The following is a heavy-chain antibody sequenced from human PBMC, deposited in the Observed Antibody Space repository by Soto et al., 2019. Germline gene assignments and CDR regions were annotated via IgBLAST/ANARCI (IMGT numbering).Heavy chain of an antibody. CDR2: ISGSGDLT. Sequence: EVQLLESGGGLVQPGGSLRLSCAASGFTSSNYAMSWVRQAPGRGLEWDSGISGSGDLTYYADSVKGRFTISRDNSENMVYLQMNSLRAEDTAVYYCAKDRTITMIVVPHAFDIWGQGTMVTVSS. CDR1: GFTSSNYA. D-gene: IGHD3-22*01. V-gene: IGHV3-23*01. CDR3: AKDRTITMIVVPHAFDI. J-gene: IGHJ3*02.